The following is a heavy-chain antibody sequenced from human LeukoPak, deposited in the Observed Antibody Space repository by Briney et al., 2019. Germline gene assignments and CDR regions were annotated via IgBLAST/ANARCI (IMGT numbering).Heavy chain of an antibody. D-gene: IGHD5-18*01. J-gene: IGHJ4*02. CDR1: GYTFTSYG. Sequence: ASVKVSCKASGYTFTSYGISWVRRAPGQGLEWMGWISAYNGNTNYAQKLQGRVTMTTDTSTSTAYMELRSLRSDDTAVYYCARAGTAMVLVPPDYWGQGTLVTVSS. CDR2: ISAYNGNT. CDR3: ARAGTAMVLVPPDY. V-gene: IGHV1-18*01.